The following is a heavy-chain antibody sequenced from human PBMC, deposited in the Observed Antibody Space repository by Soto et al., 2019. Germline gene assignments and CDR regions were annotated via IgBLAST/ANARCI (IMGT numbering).Heavy chain of an antibody. CDR3: AKSRVFIGAIVPLLDS. CDR2: ISNNGDTA. CDR1: GFTFSSYA. V-gene: IGHV3-23*01. J-gene: IGHJ4*02. D-gene: IGHD6-6*01. Sequence: EVQLLESGGGLVQPGGSLTLSCASSGFTFSSYAMVWVRKVAEKGLAWVASISNNGDTAYYADSVKGCFTISRGHSDNTLYLQMNCLRADDTALYFCAKSRVFIGAIVPLLDSWGQGTQVTVSS.